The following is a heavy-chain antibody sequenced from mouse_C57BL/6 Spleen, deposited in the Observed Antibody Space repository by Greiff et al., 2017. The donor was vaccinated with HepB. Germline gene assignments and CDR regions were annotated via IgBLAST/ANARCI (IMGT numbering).Heavy chain of an antibody. Sequence: EVQVVESGGGLVKPGGSLKLSCAASGFTFSSYAMSWVRQTPEKRLEWVATISDGGSYTYYPDNVKGRFTISRDNAKNNLYLQMSHLKSEDTAMYYCARDDDYGSSFDYWGQGTTLTVSS. CDR3: ARDDDYGSSFDY. J-gene: IGHJ2*01. CDR2: ISDGGSYT. CDR1: GFTFSSYA. V-gene: IGHV5-4*01. D-gene: IGHD1-1*01.